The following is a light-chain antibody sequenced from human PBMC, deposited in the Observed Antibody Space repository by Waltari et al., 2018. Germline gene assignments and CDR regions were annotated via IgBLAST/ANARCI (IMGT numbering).Light chain of an antibody. CDR2: AAS. CDR3: QQYNNWPLT. CDR1: QLVRSN. J-gene: IGKJ4*01. V-gene: IGKV3-15*01. Sequence: EIVMTQFPATLSVSPGERATLSCRASQLVRSNLAWYQQKPCQAPRLLIYAASTRATGIPASFSGSGAGTEFTLTISSLQSEDFAVYYCQQYNNWPLTFGGGT.